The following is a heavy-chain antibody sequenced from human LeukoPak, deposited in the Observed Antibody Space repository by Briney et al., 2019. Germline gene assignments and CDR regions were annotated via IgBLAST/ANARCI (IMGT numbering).Heavy chain of an antibody. D-gene: IGHD3-22*01. CDR2: IRSKAYGGTT. V-gene: IGHV3-49*04. CDR1: GFTFGDYA. J-gene: IGHJ4*02. Sequence: GGSLRLSCTASGFTFGDYATSWVRQAPGKGLEWVGFIRSKAYGGTTEYAASVKGRFTISRDDSKSIAYLQMNSLKTKDTAVYYCTRDPWGSSGYYCDYWGQGTLVTVSS. CDR3: TRDPWGSSGYYCDY.